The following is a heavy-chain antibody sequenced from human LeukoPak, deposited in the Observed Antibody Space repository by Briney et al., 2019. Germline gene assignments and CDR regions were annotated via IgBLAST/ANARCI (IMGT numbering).Heavy chain of an antibody. J-gene: IGHJ3*02. D-gene: IGHD3-22*01. CDR2: ISSSSSYI. CDR3: ARTHYYDSSGPRGGTDAFDI. CDR1: GFTFSSYG. Sequence: GGSLRLSCAASGFTFSSYGMNWVRQAPGKGLEWVSSISSSSSYIYYADSVKGRFTISRDNAKNSLYLQMNSLRAEDTAVYYCARTHYYDSSGPRGGTDAFDIWGQGTMVTVSS. V-gene: IGHV3-21*01.